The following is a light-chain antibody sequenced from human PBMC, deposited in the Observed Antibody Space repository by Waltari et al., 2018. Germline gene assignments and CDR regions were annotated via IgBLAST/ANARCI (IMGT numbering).Light chain of an antibody. CDR2: GAV. V-gene: IGKV1D-16*01. CDR1: EDIYRR. J-gene: IGKJ2*01. CDR3: HQYYDLPYT. Sequence: DIQMTQSPSSLSASVGDKVTITCHASEDIYRRLVWFQQKPGQAPQSLVYGAVSLRTGVASRFSGGGSGADYTLTIDSLQPGDFATYYCHQYYDLPYTFGQGT.